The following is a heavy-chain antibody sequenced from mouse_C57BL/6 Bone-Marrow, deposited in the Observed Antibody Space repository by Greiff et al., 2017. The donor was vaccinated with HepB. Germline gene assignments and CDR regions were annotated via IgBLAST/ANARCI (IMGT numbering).Heavy chain of an antibody. V-gene: IGHV1-81*01. CDR2: IYPRSGNT. Sequence: VQRVESGAELARPGASVKLSCKASGYTFTSYGISWVKQRTGQGLEWIGEIYPRSGNTYYNEKFKGKATLTADKSSSTAYMELRSLTSEDSAVYFCARRRVWSYYFDYWGQGTTLTVSS. CDR1: GYTFTSYG. CDR3: ARRRVWSYYFDY. D-gene: IGHD2-10*02. J-gene: IGHJ2*01.